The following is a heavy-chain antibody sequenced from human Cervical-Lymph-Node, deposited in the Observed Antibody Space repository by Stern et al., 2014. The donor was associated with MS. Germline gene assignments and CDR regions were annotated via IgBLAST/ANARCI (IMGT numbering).Heavy chain of an antibody. CDR3: ARGISKDVDILTGYDY. J-gene: IGHJ4*02. Sequence: QVQLQESGPGLVKPSETLSLTCTVSGGYISSGSNYWGWIRQPPGKGLEWIGSLYYSESTYYNPSLKSRVTIPVDTSKKQVSLKLPSVTAADTAVYYCARGISKDVDILTGYDYWGQGTLVTVSS. CDR1: GGYISSGSNY. V-gene: IGHV4-39*01. CDR2: LYYSEST. D-gene: IGHD3-9*01.